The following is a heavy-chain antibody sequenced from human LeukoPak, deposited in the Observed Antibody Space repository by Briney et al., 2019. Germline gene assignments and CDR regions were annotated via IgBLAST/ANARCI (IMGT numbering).Heavy chain of an antibody. D-gene: IGHD2-2*01. CDR2: IDWDDGK. CDR1: GFSLSTSGMC. CDR3: ARTPADIVVVPAAMRHYYYGMDV. V-gene: IGHV2-70*01. J-gene: IGHJ6*04. Sequence: SGPTLVNPTQTLTLTCTFSGFSLSTSGMCVSWIRQPPGKALEWLALIDWDDGKYYSTSLKTRLTISKDTSKNQVVLTMTNMDPVDTATYYCARTPADIVVVPAAMRHYYYGMDVWGKGTTVTVSS.